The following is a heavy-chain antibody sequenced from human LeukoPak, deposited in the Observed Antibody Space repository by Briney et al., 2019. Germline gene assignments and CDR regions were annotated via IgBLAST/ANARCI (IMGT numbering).Heavy chain of an antibody. CDR3: ARARWCSSTSCYFAAFDI. J-gene: IGHJ3*02. Sequence: GGSLRLSCAASGFTFSSYWMSWVRQAPGKGLEWVANIKQDGTEKYYVDSVKGRFTISRDNAKNSLYLQMNSLRAEDTAVYYCARARWCSSTSCYFAAFDIWGQGTMVTVSS. CDR1: GFTFSSYW. D-gene: IGHD2-2*01. V-gene: IGHV3-7*01. CDR2: IKQDGTEK.